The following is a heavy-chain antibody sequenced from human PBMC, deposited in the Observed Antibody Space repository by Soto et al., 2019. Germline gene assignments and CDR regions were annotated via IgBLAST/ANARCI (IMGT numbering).Heavy chain of an antibody. Sequence: EVQLVESGGGLVQPGGSLRLSCAASGFTFSTYSMNWVRQAPGKGLEWVSYISSPSSSIYYADSIKSRFTISRDNAKNSLYLQMNSLRDEDTAVYYCARDLTFPATRRGMDVWGQGTAVTVSS. CDR3: ARDLTFPATRRGMDV. CDR2: ISSPSSSI. J-gene: IGHJ6*02. V-gene: IGHV3-48*02. CDR1: GFTFSTYS.